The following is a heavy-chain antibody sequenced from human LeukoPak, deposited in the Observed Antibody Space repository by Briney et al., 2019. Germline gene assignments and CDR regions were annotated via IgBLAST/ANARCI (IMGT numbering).Heavy chain of an antibody. Sequence: SETLSLTCTVSGGSISSYYWSWIRQPAGKGLEWIGRIHTSGSTNYNPSLKSRVTMSGDTSKNQFSLKLSSVTAADTAVYYCARGDYDILTGYYAAPGYYYMDVWGKGTTVTVSS. D-gene: IGHD3-9*01. V-gene: IGHV4-4*07. CDR2: IHTSGST. CDR3: ARGDYDILTGYYAAPGYYYMDV. CDR1: GGSISSYY. J-gene: IGHJ6*03.